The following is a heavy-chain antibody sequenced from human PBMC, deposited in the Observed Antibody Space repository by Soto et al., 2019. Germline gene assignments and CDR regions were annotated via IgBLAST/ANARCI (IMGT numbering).Heavy chain of an antibody. D-gene: IGHD6-13*01. CDR3: ARCEQLAPFDY. J-gene: IGHJ4*02. CDR2: IYYSGST. Sequence: PSETLPLTCTVSGGSLSSYYWSWIRQPPGKGLEWIGYIYYSGSTNYNPSLKSRVTISVDTSKNQFSLKLSSVTAADPAVYYCARCEQLAPFDYWGQGTLVTVSS. CDR1: GGSLSSYY. V-gene: IGHV4-59*08.